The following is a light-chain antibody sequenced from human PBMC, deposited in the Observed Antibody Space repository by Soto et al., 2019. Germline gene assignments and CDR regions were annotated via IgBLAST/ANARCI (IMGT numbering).Light chain of an antibody. Sequence: QSVLTQPLSASGTPGQRVTISCSGSSSNIGSNYVYWYQQLPGTAPKLLIYRNNQRPSGVPDRFSGSKSGTSASLAISGLRSEDEADYYCAAWDDSLSALYVFGTGTKSPS. CDR1: SSNIGSNY. J-gene: IGLJ1*01. V-gene: IGLV1-47*01. CDR2: RNN. CDR3: AAWDDSLSALYV.